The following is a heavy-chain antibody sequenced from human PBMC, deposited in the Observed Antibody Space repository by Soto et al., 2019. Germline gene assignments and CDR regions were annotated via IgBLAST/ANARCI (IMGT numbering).Heavy chain of an antibody. CDR3: ARDAKAQPPDF. CDR2: IRSSSSSTI. V-gene: IGHV3-48*02. CDR1: GFTFSSYS. Sequence: HPGGSLRLSCAASGFTFSSYSMNWVRQAPGKGLEWVSYIRSSSSSTIYYADSVKGRFTISRDNAKNSLYLQMNSLRDEDTAVYYCARDAKAQPPDFWGQGTLVTVSS. J-gene: IGHJ4*02. D-gene: IGHD5-18*01.